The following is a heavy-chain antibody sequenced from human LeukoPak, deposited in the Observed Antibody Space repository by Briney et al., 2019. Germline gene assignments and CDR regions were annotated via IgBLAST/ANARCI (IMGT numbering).Heavy chain of an antibody. Sequence: ASVKVSCKTSGYTFTKFGFSWVRQAPEQGLEWMGWISTYNGNTYYAQKLQGRLTLTTDASTTTAYMELRSLRSDDTAVYYCARDWLSGVSADKTKFDPWGQGILVTVSS. CDR3: ARDWLSGVSADKTKFDP. J-gene: IGHJ5*02. D-gene: IGHD3-10*01. CDR1: GYTFTKFG. CDR2: ISTYNGNT. V-gene: IGHV1-18*01.